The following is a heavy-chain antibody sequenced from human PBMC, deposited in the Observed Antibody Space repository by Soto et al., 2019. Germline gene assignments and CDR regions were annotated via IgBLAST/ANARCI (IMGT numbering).Heavy chain of an antibody. Sequence: PSETLSLTCAVDGSSFSGNYWSWIRQPPGKGLEWIGEINHSGVTNYKPSLKRRVTISVDTSKNQFSLQLKSVTAADTALYYCARFSGSYYYAMDVWGQGSTVT. CDR2: INHSGVT. CDR1: GSSFSGNY. D-gene: IGHD6-19*01. J-gene: IGHJ6*02. CDR3: ARFSGSYYYAMDV. V-gene: IGHV4-34*01.